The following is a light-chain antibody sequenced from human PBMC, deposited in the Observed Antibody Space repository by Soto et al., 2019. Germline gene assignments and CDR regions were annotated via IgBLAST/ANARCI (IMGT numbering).Light chain of an antibody. J-gene: IGLJ2*01. CDR2: EVT. V-gene: IGLV2-14*03. CDR1: TNDIGTYTY. Sequence: QSVLTQPASVSGSPGQSITISCTGTTNDIGTYTYVSWYQQHPDKAPKLIIYEVTNRPSGVSNRFSGSKSGNTASLTISGLQAEDEAHYYCSSYTSTSSYVVFGGGTKVTVL. CDR3: SSYTSTSSYVV.